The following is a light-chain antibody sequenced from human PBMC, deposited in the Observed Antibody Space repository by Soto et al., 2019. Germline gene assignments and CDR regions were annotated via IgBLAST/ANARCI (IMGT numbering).Light chain of an antibody. V-gene: IGLV2-23*02. J-gene: IGLJ1*01. CDR2: EVS. CDR1: SSDVGSYNL. CDR3: CSYAGSSSNYV. Sequence: QSALTQPASVSGSPGQSITISCTGTSSDVGSYNLVSWYQQHPGKAPKLMIYEVSKRPSGVSNRFSGSKSGNTASLTISGFQAEDEADYYCCSYAGSSSNYVFGTGTKLTVL.